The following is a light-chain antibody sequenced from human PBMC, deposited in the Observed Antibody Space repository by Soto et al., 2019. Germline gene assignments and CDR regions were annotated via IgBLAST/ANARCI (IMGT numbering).Light chain of an antibody. J-gene: IGLJ7*01. Sequence: QSVLTQPTSLSGTPGQRVTISCSGSTSNIAGNTVHWYQHLPETAPKLLIYIDDQRPSGVPDRFSGSKSGTSASLAISGLQSEDEADYYCATWDDNLNAAVFGGGTQLTVL. CDR3: ATWDDNLNAAV. V-gene: IGLV1-44*01. CDR1: TSNIAGNT. CDR2: IDD.